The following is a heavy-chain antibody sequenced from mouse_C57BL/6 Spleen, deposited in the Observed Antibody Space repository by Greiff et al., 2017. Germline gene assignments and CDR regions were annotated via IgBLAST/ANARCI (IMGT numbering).Heavy chain of an antibody. J-gene: IGHJ2*01. CDR2: IDPSDSYT. D-gene: IGHD1-1*01. V-gene: IGHV1-69*01. CDR1: GYTFTSYW. CDR3: ARRENYYYFDY. Sequence: VKLQQPGAELVMPGASVKLSCKASGYTFTSYWMHWVKQRPGQGLEWIGEIDPSDSYTNYNQKFKGKSTLTVDKSSSTAYMQLSSLTSEDSAVYYCARRENYYYFDYWGQGTTLTVSS.